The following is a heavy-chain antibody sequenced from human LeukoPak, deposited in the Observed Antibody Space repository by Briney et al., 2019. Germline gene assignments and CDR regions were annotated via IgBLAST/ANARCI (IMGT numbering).Heavy chain of an antibody. CDR3: AQGGYFAFDM. CDR1: GFSLSAYD. D-gene: IGHD2-15*01. CDR2: TSRRGPT. Sequence: GGSLRLSCAASGFSLSAYDMQRVRQAPGKGLEWVSGTSRRGPTYYTDSVKGRFTISRDNSKNILYLQMDSLRADDTAVYYCAQGGYFAFDMWGQGKMVTVSS. V-gene: IGHV3-23*01. J-gene: IGHJ3*02.